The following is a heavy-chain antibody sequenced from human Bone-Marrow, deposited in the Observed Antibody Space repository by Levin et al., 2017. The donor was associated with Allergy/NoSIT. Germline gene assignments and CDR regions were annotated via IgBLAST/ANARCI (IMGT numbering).Heavy chain of an antibody. V-gene: IGHV3-21*01. CDR2: ISDTGTSI. J-gene: IGHJ5*01. CDR3: ARGWYSSAWFDY. Sequence: PSETLSLTCAASGFTFSTYTMNWGRQAPGKGLEWVSSISDTGTSIYYADSVKGRFTVSRDNAKNSLYLQMNSLTAEDTAVYYCARGWYSSAWFDYWGQGTLVTVSS. CDR1: GFTFSTYT. D-gene: IGHD6-19*01.